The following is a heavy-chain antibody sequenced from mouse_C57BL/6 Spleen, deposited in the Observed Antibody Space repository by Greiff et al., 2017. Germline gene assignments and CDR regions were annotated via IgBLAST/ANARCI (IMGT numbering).Heavy chain of an antibody. CDR1: GFTFSDYG. CDR3: ATNPWFAY. J-gene: IGHJ3*01. Sequence: EVQLVESGGGLVKPGGSLKLSCAASGFTFSDYGMHWVRQAPEKGLEWVAYISSGSCTIYYAATVKGRFTISRDNAKNALFLQMTSLRSDDTAMYYCATNPWFAYWGQGTLVTVSA. CDR2: ISSGSCTI. V-gene: IGHV5-17*01. D-gene: IGHD4-1*01.